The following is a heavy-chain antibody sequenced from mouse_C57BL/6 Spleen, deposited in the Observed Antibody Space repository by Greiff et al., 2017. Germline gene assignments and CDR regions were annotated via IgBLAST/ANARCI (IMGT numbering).Heavy chain of an antibody. V-gene: IGHV5-9*01. CDR2: ISGGGGNT. J-gene: IGHJ2*01. CDR1: GFTFSSYT. D-gene: IGHD2-4*01. Sequence: DVMLVESGGGLVKPGGSLTLSCAASGFTFSSYTMSWVRQTPEKRLEWVATISGGGGNTYYPDRVKGRFTISRDKAKNTLYLRMSSLRAEDTALYYGARHDDWDYWGQGTILTVSS. CDR3: ARHDDWDY.